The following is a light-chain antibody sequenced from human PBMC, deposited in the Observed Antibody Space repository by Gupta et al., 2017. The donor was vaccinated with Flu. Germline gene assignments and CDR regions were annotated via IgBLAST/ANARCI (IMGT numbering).Light chain of an antibody. V-gene: IGKV4-1*01. CDR2: WAS. CDR3: QQYYSSPQT. Sequence: DIVLTQSPDSPAVSLGERATINCKSSQSVLYSPNNKNYLAWYQQKPGQPPKLLIYWASTRESGVPDRFSGSGSGTDFTLTISSLQAEDVAVYYCQQYYSSPQTFGQGTKVEIK. CDR1: QSVLYSPNNKNY. J-gene: IGKJ1*01.